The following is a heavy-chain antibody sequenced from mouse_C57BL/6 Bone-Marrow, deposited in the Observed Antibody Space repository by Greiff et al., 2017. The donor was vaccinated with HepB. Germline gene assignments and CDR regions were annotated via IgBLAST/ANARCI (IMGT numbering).Heavy chain of an antibody. J-gene: IGHJ1*03. CDR2: IDPENGDT. Sequence: VQLKESGAELVRPGASVKLSCTASGFNIKDDYMHWVKQRPEQGLEWIGWIDPENGDTEYASKFQGKATITADTSSNTAYLQLSSLTSEDTAVYYCTLIALGVWGTGTTVTVSS. D-gene: IGHD1-2*01. V-gene: IGHV14-4*01. CDR1: GFNIKDDY. CDR3: TLIALGV.